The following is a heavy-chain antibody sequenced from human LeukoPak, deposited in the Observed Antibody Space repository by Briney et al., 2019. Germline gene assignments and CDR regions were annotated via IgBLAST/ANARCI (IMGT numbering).Heavy chain of an antibody. V-gene: IGHV3-74*01. CDR2: INNDGSST. CDR3: ASQTVWFDP. D-gene: IGHD4-17*01. Sequence: GGSLRLSCAASGFTFSSYWMLWVRQAPGKGLVWVSRINNDGSSTSYADSVKGLFTISRDNAKNTLYLRMHSLRAEVTAVYYCASQTVWFDPWGQGNPVIASS. CDR1: GFTFSSYW. J-gene: IGHJ5*02.